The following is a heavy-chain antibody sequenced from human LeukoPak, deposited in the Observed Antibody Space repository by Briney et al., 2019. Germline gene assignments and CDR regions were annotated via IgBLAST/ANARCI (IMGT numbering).Heavy chain of an antibody. CDR1: GFTFSNYN. V-gene: IGHV3-48*01. CDR2: IGSSSTTK. CDR3: VGGDY. Sequence: GGSLRLSCAASGFTFSNYNMNWVRQAPGKGLEWVSYIGSSSTTKDYADSVKGRFTISRDNAKNSLYLQMNSPRAEDTAVYYCVGGDYWGQGTLVTVSS. J-gene: IGHJ4*02.